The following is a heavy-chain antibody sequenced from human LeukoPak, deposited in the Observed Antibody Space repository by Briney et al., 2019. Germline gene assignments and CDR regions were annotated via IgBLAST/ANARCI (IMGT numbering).Heavy chain of an antibody. CDR2: ISYDGSNK. CDR3: AKDQAGYSSGWYGFDY. CDR1: GFTFSSYG. D-gene: IGHD6-19*01. V-gene: IGHV3-30*18. J-gene: IGHJ4*02. Sequence: PGGSLRLSCAASGFTFSSYGMHWARQAPGKGLEWVAVISYDGSNKYYADSVKGRFTISRDNSKNTLYLQMNSLRAEDTAVYYCAKDQAGYSSGWYGFDYWGQGTLVTVSS.